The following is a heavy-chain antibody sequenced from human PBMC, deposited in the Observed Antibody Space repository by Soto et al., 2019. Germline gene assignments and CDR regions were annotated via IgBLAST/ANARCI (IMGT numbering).Heavy chain of an antibody. D-gene: IGHD4-17*01. CDR3: AREKGYGDDYYYGMDV. V-gene: IGHV3-21*01. CDR1: GFTFSGYS. Sequence: GGSLRLSCAASGFTFSGYSMNWVRQAPGKGLEWVSSISSSSSYICYADSVKGRFTISRDNAKNSLYLQMNSLRAEDTAVYYCAREKGYGDDYYYGMDVWGQGTTVTVSS. CDR2: ISSSSSYI. J-gene: IGHJ6*02.